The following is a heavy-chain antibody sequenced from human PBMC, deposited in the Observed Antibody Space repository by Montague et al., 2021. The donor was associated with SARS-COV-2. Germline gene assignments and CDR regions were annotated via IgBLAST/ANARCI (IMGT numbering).Heavy chain of an antibody. CDR2: IYYSGST. CDR1: GGSISSANYY. J-gene: IGHJ5*02. V-gene: IGHV4-61*01. Sequence: SETLSLTCSVSGGSISSANYYWSWIRQHPGKGLEFIGYIYYSGSTNYNPSLKSRVTISVDTSKNQFSLKLNSMTAADTAVYYCARGADYDFWSGFLRYKWFDPWGLGTPVTVSS. CDR3: ARGADYDFWSGFLRYKWFDP. D-gene: IGHD3-3*01.